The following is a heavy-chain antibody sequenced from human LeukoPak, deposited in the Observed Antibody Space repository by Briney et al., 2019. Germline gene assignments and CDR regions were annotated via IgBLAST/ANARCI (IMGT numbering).Heavy chain of an antibody. Sequence: GESLRLSCAASGFTFSNAWMSWVRQAPGKGLEWVGRIKSKTDGGATDYVAPVKGRFTISRDDSRDTPYLQMSSLKAEDTAVYFCATERGRASWYEYYFDNWGQGTLVTVAS. J-gene: IGHJ4*02. CDR2: IKSKTDGGAT. D-gene: IGHD6-13*01. CDR1: GFTFSNAW. CDR3: ATERGRASWYEYYFDN. V-gene: IGHV3-15*01.